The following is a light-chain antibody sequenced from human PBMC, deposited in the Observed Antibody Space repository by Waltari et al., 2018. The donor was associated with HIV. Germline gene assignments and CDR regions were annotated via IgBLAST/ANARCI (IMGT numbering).Light chain of an antibody. J-gene: IGKJ2*01. CDR2: GAI. CDR3: QQSYTTPYT. CDR1: QNIDSF. V-gene: IGKV1-39*01. Sequence: DIQMTQSPSSLSASVGDRVTITCRASQNIDSFLNWFQQKPGKAPKLLIYGAISLQSGVPSRFSGNGSGTEFTLTISSLQPEDFATYTCQQSYTTPYTFGQGTKLEIK.